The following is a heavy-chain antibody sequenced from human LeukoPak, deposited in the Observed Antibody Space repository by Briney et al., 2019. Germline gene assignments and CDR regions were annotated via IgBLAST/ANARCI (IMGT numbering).Heavy chain of an antibody. D-gene: IGHD3-16*01. V-gene: IGHV3-21*01. J-gene: IGHJ5*02. Sequence: GGSLRLSCAASGFTFSSYSMNWVRQAPGKGLEWVSSISSSSSYIYYADSVKGRFTISRGNAKNSLYLQMNSMRAEDTAVYYCARDVAKNVWGSYVEIEANWFDPWGQGTLVTVSS. CDR3: ARDVAKNVWGSYVEIEANWFDP. CDR2: ISSSSSYI. CDR1: GFTFSSYS.